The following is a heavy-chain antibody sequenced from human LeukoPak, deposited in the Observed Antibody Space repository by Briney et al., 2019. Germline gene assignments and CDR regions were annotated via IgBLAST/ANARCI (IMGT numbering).Heavy chain of an antibody. D-gene: IGHD6-13*01. Sequence: SETLSLTCTVPGGSISSYYWSWIRQPPGKGLEWTGYIYYSGSTNYNPSLKSRVTISVDTSKNQFSLKLSSVTAADTAVYYCARVAAAYDWYFDLWGRGTLVTVSS. V-gene: IGHV4-59*01. J-gene: IGHJ2*01. CDR2: IYYSGST. CDR1: GGSISSYY. CDR3: ARVAAAYDWYFDL.